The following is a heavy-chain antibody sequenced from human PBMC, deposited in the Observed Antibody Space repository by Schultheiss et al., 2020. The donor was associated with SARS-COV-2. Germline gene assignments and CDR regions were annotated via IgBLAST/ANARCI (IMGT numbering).Heavy chain of an antibody. CDR2: FDPEDGET. CDR3: ARSDGITIFGVVTYYGMDV. Sequence: ASVKVSCKVSGYTLTELSMHWVRQAPGKGLEWMGGFDPEDGETIYAQKFQGRVTITADESTSTAYMELSRLRSDDTAVYYCARSDGITIFGVVTYYGMDVWGQGTTVTVSS. CDR1: GYTLTELS. V-gene: IGHV1-24*01. J-gene: IGHJ6*02. D-gene: IGHD3-3*01.